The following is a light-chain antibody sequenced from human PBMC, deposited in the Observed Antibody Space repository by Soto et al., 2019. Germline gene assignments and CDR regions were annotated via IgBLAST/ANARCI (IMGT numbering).Light chain of an antibody. Sequence: EIVTTQSPATLSVSPGQTVTLSTRASQSVSNNLVWYKQKPGQAPRLIRYGSSIRATGIPARFSGSGSGTEFTLTISSLQSEDFAVYYCQQHNNWPPITFGQGTRLQIK. J-gene: IGKJ5*01. CDR1: QSVSNN. V-gene: IGKV3-15*01. CDR2: GSS. CDR3: QQHNNWPPIT.